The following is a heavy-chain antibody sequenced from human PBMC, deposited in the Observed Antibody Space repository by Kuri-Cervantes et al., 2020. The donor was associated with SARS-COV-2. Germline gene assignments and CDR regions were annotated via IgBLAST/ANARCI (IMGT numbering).Heavy chain of an antibody. V-gene: IGHV4-38-2*02. CDR3: ARGEGGGYSSRWYSGSYYMDV. CDR1: GYSIRSGYY. CDR2: IDHSGST. D-gene: IGHD6-13*01. Sequence: SETLSLTCSVSGYSIRSGYYWGWNRQPPGKGLGCIGSIDHSGSTYYTPSLKSRVTISGDTSTNQFSLKPSSVTAADTAVYYSARGEGGGYSSRWYSGSYYMDVWGKGTTVTVSS. J-gene: IGHJ6*03.